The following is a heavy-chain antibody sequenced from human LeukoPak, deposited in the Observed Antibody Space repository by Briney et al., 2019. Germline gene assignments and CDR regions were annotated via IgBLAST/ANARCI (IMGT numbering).Heavy chain of an antibody. CDR1: GFTVSSNY. CDR3: AKDGMSMDSSWFDY. D-gene: IGHD6-13*01. V-gene: IGHV3-53*01. Sequence: PGGSLRLSCAASGFTVSSNYMSWVRQAPGKGLEWVSVIYSGGSTYYADSVKGRFTISRDISKNTLNLHLNSLRVEDTAVYYCAKDGMSMDSSWFDYWGQGTLVTVSS. CDR2: IYSGGST. J-gene: IGHJ4*02.